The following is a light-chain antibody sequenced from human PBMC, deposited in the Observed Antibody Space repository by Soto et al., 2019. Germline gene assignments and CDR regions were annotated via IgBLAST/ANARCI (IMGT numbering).Light chain of an antibody. CDR1: SRDVGGYNY. Sequence: QSVLTQPASVSGSPGQSITISCTGTSRDVGGYNYVSWYQHHPGKAPKLLIYDVSNRPSGISNRFSGSKSDNTASLTISGLQPEDEADYYCSSYTTSNTRQIVVGTGTRSPS. V-gene: IGLV2-14*03. J-gene: IGLJ1*01. CDR3: SSYTTSNTRQIV. CDR2: DVS.